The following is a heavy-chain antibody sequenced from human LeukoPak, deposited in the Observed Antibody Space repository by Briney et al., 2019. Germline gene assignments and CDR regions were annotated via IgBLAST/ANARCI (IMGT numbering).Heavy chain of an antibody. CDR1: GFNVSSNY. V-gene: IGHV3-66*01. Sequence: GGSLRLSCAASGFNVSSNYMSWVRQAPGKGLEWVSVIYSGGSTYYADSVKGRFTISRDNSKNTLFLEMKSLRDDDTAVYYCAREGTVSEGRPNDYWGQGTLVTVSS. J-gene: IGHJ4*02. D-gene: IGHD3-10*01. CDR2: IYSGGST. CDR3: AREGTVSEGRPNDY.